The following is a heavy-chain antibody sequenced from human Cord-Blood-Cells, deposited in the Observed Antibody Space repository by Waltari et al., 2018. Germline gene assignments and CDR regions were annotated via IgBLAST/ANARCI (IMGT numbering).Heavy chain of an antibody. CDR2: VSAYNGNT. CDR3: ARVPQHPRSGYVDY. CDR1: GYTFTGYG. Sequence: QVQLVQSGAEVKKPGASVKVSCKASGYTFTGYGISWVRQAPGQGLEWMGWVSAYNGNTNDAQKLQGRVTMTTDTSPSTAYMELRSLRSDVTAVYYCARVPQHPRSGYVDYWGQGTLVTVSS. V-gene: IGHV1-18*01. D-gene: IGHD1-26*01. J-gene: IGHJ4*02.